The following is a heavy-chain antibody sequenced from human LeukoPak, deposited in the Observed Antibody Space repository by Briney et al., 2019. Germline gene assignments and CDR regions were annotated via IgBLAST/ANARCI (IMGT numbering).Heavy chain of an antibody. Sequence: PGGSLRLSCVASGFTFSTYGMHWVRHAPGKGLEWVALIWYDGNYKYYADSVKGRFTISRDNSKNTLYLQMNRLRVEDTAVYYCARDGGQQMEKFDYWREGTLVSVSS. V-gene: IGHV3-33*01. D-gene: IGHD6-13*01. CDR2: IWYDGNYK. J-gene: IGHJ4*02. CDR1: GFTFSTYG. CDR3: ARDGGQQMEKFDY.